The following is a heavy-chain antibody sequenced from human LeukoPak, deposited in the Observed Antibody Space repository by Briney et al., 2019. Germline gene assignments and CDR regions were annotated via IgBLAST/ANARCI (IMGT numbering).Heavy chain of an antibody. V-gene: IGHV3-23*01. CDR3: ARVASSSWYYFDY. CDR2: ISGSAGST. D-gene: IGHD6-13*01. CDR1: GFTFSSYA. Sequence: GGSLRLSCAASGFTFSSYAMSWVRQAPGKGLEWVSGISGSAGSTYYADSVKGRFTISRDNSKNTLYLQMGSLRAEDMAVYYCARVASSSWYYFDYWGQGTLVTVSS. J-gene: IGHJ4*02.